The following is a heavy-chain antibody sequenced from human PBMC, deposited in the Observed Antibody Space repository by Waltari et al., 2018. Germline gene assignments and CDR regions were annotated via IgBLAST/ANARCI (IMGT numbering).Heavy chain of an antibody. CDR1: GGSFSGYY. CDR3: ARGRAVYFGSYPRYYFDY. D-gene: IGHD1-26*01. V-gene: IGHV4-34*01. Sequence: QVQLQQWGAGLLKPSETLSLTCAVYGGSFSGYYWSWIRQPPGKGLEWIGEINPSGRTNYNPALKRRGTISVETAKNQFSLKLSSGTAAETAVYYCARGRAVYFGSYPRYYFDYWGQGTLVTVSS. J-gene: IGHJ4*02. CDR2: INPSGRT.